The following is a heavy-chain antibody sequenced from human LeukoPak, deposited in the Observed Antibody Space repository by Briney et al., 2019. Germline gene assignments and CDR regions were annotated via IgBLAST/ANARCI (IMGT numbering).Heavy chain of an antibody. V-gene: IGHV4-34*01. Sequence: SETLSLTXAVYGGSFSGYYWSWIRQPPGKGLEWIGEINHSGSTNYNPSLKSRVTISVDTSKNQFSLKLSSVTAADTAVYYCARVPYNWNDRGAFDIWGQGTMVTVSS. CDR3: ARVPYNWNDRGAFDI. J-gene: IGHJ3*02. CDR1: GGSFSGYY. CDR2: INHSGST. D-gene: IGHD1-20*01.